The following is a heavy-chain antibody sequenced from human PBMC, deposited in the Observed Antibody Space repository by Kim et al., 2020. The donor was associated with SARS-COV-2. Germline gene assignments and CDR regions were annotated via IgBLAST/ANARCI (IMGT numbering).Heavy chain of an antibody. V-gene: IGHV4-39*01. CDR1: GGSISSSSYY. Sequence: SETLSLTCTVSGGSISSSSYYWGWIRQPPGKGLEWIGSIYYSGSTYYNPSLKSRVTISVDTSKNQFSLKLSSVTAADTAVYYCARVGGAMYSSEWHFDYWVQGALVTVSS. CDR2: IYYSGST. CDR3: ARVGGAMYSSEWHFDY. D-gene: IGHD1-26*01. J-gene: IGHJ4*02.